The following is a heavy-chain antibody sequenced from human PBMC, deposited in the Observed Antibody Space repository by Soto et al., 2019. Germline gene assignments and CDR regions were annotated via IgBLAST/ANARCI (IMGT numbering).Heavy chain of an antibody. CDR3: ARDLWGYCGTDCYPLDV. V-gene: IGHV4-31*03. CDR1: GGSISSGGYY. D-gene: IGHD2-21*02. J-gene: IGHJ6*02. CDR2: IYYIGST. Sequence: SETLSLTCTVSGGSISSGGYYWTWIRQHPGKRLEWFGYIYYIGSTYYNPSLKSRVTISVDTSKNLFSLKLNSVTAADTAVYYCARDLWGYCGTDCYPLDVWGQGTTVTVSS.